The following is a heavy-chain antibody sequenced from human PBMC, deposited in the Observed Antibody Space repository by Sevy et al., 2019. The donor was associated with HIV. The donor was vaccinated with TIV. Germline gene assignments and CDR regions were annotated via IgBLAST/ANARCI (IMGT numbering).Heavy chain of an antibody. CDR3: AKGYCSSTSCLIYYYYGMDV. V-gene: IGHV3-30*02. CDR1: GFTFSSYG. J-gene: IGHJ6*02. D-gene: IGHD2-2*01. Sequence: GESLKISCAASGFTFSSYGMHWVRQAPGKGLEWVAFIRYDGSNKYYADSVKGRFTISRDNSKNTLYLQMNSLRAEDTAVYYCAKGYCSSTSCLIYYYYGMDVWGQGTTVTISS. CDR2: IRYDGSNK.